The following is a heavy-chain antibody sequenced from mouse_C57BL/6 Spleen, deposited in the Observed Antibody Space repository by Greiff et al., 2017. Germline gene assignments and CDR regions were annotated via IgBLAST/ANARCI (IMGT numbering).Heavy chain of an antibody. CDR3: ARFGEGGNYFDY. J-gene: IGHJ2*01. Sequence: QVQLQQSGPELVKPGASVKISCKASGYAFSSSWMNWVKQRPGKGLEWIGRIYPGDGDTNYNGKFKGKATLTADKSSSTAYMQLSSLTSEDSAVYFCARFGEGGNYFDYWGQGTTLTVSS. CDR1: GYAFSSSW. CDR2: IYPGDGDT. V-gene: IGHV1-82*01. D-gene: IGHD3-1*01.